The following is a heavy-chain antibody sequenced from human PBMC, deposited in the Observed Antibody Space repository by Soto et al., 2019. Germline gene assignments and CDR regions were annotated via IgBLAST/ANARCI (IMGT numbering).Heavy chain of an antibody. V-gene: IGHV3-23*01. D-gene: IGHD6-19*01. CDR2: ISGGGGST. CDR3: AKTTALAGGSVPPSGAFDY. Sequence: GGSLRLSCAASGFSFSTYAMSWVRQAPGKGLDWVSAISGGGGSTYYTDSVKGRFTISRDISKNTLYLQMNSLRAEDTAVYYCAKTTALAGGSVPPSGAFDYCGQGTLVTVSS. CDR1: GFSFSTYA. J-gene: IGHJ4*02.